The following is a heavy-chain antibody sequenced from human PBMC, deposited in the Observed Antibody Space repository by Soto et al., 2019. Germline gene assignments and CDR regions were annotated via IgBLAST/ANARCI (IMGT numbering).Heavy chain of an antibody. J-gene: IGHJ6*02. CDR3: ARDPSDCSITSCWGYYALHF. Sequence: GGSLRLSCAASGFTFSTYSMNWVRQAPGKGLEWVSSISSSGTYIHYADSLKGRFTISRDNAKNSLYLQMISLRAEDTAVYYCARDPSDCSITSCWGYYALHFWGQGTT. V-gene: IGHV3-21*01. D-gene: IGHD2-2*01. CDR2: ISSSGTYI. CDR1: GFTFSTYS.